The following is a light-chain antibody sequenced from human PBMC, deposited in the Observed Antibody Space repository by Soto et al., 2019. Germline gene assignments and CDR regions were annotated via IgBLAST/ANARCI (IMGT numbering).Light chain of an antibody. J-gene: IGKJ4*02. CDR1: QNVKTR. CDR2: DAF. V-gene: IGKV3-15*01. Sequence: EKVMTQSPATLSVSPGERATLSCRASQNVKTRLAWYQQKPGQAPRLLIFDAFTMASGIPARFSGSASGTDFTLTISSLQSEDSAVYYCQQYDEWPLTFGGGTKVEIK. CDR3: QQYDEWPLT.